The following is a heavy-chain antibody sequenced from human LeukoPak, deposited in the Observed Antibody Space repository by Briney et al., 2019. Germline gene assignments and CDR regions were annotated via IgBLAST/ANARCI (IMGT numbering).Heavy chain of an antibody. V-gene: IGHV4-59*01. CDR1: GGSISSYY. Sequence: PSETLSLTCTVSGGSISSYYWSWIRQPPGKGLEWIGYIYYSGSTNYNPSLKSRVTISVDTSKYQFSLKLSSVTAADTAVYYCARRVDYYYYYYMDVWGRGTTVTVSS. CDR2: IYYSGST. CDR3: ARRVDYYYYYYMDV. J-gene: IGHJ6*03.